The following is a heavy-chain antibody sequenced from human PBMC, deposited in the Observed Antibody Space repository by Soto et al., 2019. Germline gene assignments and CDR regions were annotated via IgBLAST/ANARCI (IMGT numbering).Heavy chain of an antibody. D-gene: IGHD1-26*01. CDR1: GFTFSSYG. V-gene: IGHV3-30*18. J-gene: IGHJ4*02. Sequence: QVQLVESGGGVVQPGRSLRLSCAASGFTFSSYGMHWVRQAPGKGLEWVAVISYDGSNKYYAHSVKGRFTITKDNSKNTLSLHMNTLRADDTAVYYCAEQQDGKYYLIDYWGQGTLVTVSS. CDR3: AEQQDGKYYLIDY. CDR2: ISYDGSNK.